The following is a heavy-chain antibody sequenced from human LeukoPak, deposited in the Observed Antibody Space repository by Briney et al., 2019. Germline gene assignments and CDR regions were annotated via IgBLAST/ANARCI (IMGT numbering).Heavy chain of an antibody. Sequence: GGSLRLSCAASGFTFTHYWMTWVRQAPGKELEWVAHIKEDGSERNYVDSVKGRFTISRDNAKNSLYLQMSGLRAEDTAVYYCARRMAGLGSPFDSWGQGTLVTVSS. J-gene: IGHJ4*02. CDR3: ARRMAGLGSPFDS. CDR2: IKEDGSER. V-gene: IGHV3-7*01. D-gene: IGHD2-2*03. CDR1: GFTFTHYW.